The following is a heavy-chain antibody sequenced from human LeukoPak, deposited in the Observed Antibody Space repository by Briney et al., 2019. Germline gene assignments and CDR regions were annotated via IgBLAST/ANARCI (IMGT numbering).Heavy chain of an antibody. J-gene: IGHJ4*02. CDR2: INRDGPT. CDR3: ARLYGSSGYPAQ. Sequence: GGSLRLSCAASGFIVSNNYMSWVRQAPGKGREWVSTINRDGPTFHADSVKGRFIISRDNSRNTLYLQMNSLRAEDTAVYYCARLYGSSGYPAQWGQGTLVTVSS. D-gene: IGHD3-22*01. CDR1: GFIVSNNY. V-gene: IGHV3-66*04.